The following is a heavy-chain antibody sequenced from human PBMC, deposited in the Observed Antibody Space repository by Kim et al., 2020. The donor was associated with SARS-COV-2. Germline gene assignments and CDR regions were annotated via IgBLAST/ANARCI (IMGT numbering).Heavy chain of an antibody. V-gene: IGHV4-59*13. CDR1: GGSISSYY. Sequence: SETLSLTCTVSGGSISSYYWSWIRQPPGKGLEWIGYIYYSGSTNYNPSLKSRVTISVDTSKNQFSLKLSSVTAADTAVYYCARVILLKGYSYGYSAFDIWGQGTMVTVSS. CDR3: ARVILLKGYSYGYSAFDI. J-gene: IGHJ3*02. D-gene: IGHD5-18*01. CDR2: IYYSGST.